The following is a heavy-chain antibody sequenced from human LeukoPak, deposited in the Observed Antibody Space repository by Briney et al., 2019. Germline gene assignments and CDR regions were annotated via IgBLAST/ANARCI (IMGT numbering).Heavy chain of an antibody. J-gene: IGHJ6*02. CDR1: GHTFTGYY. V-gene: IGHV1-2*02. CDR2: INPNSGGT. CDR3: ARGAAVNYYYYYGMDV. D-gene: IGHD6-13*01. Sequence: GASVKVSCKASGHTFTGYYMHWVRQAPGQGLEWMGWINPNSGGTNYAQKFQGRVTMTRDTSISTAYMELSRLRSDDTAVYYCARGAAVNYYYYYGMDVWGQGTTVTVSS.